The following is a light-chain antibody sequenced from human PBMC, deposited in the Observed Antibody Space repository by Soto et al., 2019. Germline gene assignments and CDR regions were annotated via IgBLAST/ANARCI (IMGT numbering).Light chain of an antibody. V-gene: IGKV3-15*01. CDR2: GAS. J-gene: IGKJ1*01. CDR1: QSVNGN. CDR3: QQYHNSPRT. Sequence: EIVMTQSPATLSVFPGERATLSCRASQSVNGNLAWYQQRRGQAPRLLIYGASTRATGIPARFSGSGSGTEFALTISSLQSEDFAIYYCQQYHNSPRTFGQGTKVEIK.